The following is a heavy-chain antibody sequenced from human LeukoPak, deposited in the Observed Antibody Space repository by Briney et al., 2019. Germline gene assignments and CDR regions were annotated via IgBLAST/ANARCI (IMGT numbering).Heavy chain of an antibody. J-gene: IGHJ4*02. CDR2: ISWDGGRT. D-gene: IGHD6-13*01. CDR1: GFTFDDYA. CDR3: AKGTSSWHEFDY. Sequence: GGSLSLSCAASGFTFDDYAMHWVRHAPGKGLEWVSLISWDGGRTYYADSVKGRFTISRDNSKNSLYLQMNSLRAEDTALYYCAKGTSSWHEFDYWGQGTLVTVSS. V-gene: IGHV3-43D*03.